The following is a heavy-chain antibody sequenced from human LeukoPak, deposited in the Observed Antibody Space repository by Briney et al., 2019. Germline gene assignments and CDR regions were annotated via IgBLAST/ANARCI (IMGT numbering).Heavy chain of an antibody. CDR1: GGTFSSYA. Sequence: SVKVSCKASGGTFSSYAISWVRQAPGQGLEWMGGIIPIFGTANYAQKFQGRVTITADESTSTAYMELSSLRSEDTAVYYCARDAGMNRGYSYVSDYWGQGTLVTVSS. J-gene: IGHJ4*02. V-gene: IGHV1-69*13. D-gene: IGHD5-18*01. CDR2: IIPIFGTA. CDR3: ARDAGMNRGYSYVSDY.